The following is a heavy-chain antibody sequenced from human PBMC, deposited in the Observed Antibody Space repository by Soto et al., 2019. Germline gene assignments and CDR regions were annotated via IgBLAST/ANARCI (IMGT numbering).Heavy chain of an antibody. V-gene: IGHV3-7*05. J-gene: IGHJ5*02. CDR2: IDQGVGEK. Sequence: EVQLVESGGGLVQPGGSLRLSCAASGFSFSTYWMACVRQAPGKGLEWVANIDQGVGEKYYVDSVSGRCNISRDNAKNSLYLQMNSLRAEDTAIYYCARGGNWFAPWGKVTLGYVSA. CDR3: ARGGNWFAP. CDR1: GFSFSTYW. D-gene: IGHD3-10*01.